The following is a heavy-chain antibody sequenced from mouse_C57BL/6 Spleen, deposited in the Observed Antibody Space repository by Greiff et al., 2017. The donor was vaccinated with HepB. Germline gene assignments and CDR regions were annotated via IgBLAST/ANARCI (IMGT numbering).Heavy chain of an antibody. CDR2: IYPRSGNT. CDR3: ARPVNWEEYAMDY. CDR1: GYTFTSYG. J-gene: IGHJ4*01. Sequence: QVQLQQSGAELARPGASVKLSCKASGYTFTSYGISWVKQRTGQGLEWIGEIYPRSGNTYYNEKFKGKATLTADKSSSTAYMELRSLTSEDSAVYFCARPVNWEEYAMDYWGQGTSVPVPS. V-gene: IGHV1-81*01. D-gene: IGHD4-1*01.